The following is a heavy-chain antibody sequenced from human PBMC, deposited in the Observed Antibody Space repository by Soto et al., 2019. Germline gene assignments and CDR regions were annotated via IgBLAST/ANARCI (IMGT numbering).Heavy chain of an antibody. J-gene: IGHJ6*02. Sequence: GGSLRLSCAAFGFTFSSYSMNWVRQAPGKGLEWVSSISSSSSYIYYADSVKGRFTISRDNAKNSLYLQMNSLRAEDTAVYYCARRSWLAHLPDGMDVWGQGTTVTVS. CDR3: ARRSWLAHLPDGMDV. CDR1: GFTFSSYS. CDR2: ISSSSSYI. V-gene: IGHV3-21*01. D-gene: IGHD5-12*01.